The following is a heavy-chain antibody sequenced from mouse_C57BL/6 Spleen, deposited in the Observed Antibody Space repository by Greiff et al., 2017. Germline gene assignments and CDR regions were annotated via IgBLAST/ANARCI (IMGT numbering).Heavy chain of an antibody. CDR2: IYPGSGST. J-gene: IGHJ2*01. CDR1: GYTFTSYW. Sequence: QVQLQQPGAELVKPGASVKMSCKASGYTFTSYWITWVKQRPGQGLAWIGDIYPGSGSTNYNEKFKSKATLTVDTSSSTSYMQLSSLTSEASAVYCCARVWDGNHHFDYWGQGTTLTVSS. V-gene: IGHV1-55*01. D-gene: IGHD2-1*01. CDR3: ARVWDGNHHFDY.